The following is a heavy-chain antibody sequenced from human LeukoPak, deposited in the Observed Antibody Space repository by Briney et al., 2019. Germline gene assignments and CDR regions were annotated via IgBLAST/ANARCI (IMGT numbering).Heavy chain of an antibody. D-gene: IGHD3-16*01. Sequence: PSGTLSLTCAVSGGSISSSNWWSWVRQPPGKGLEWIGSIYYSGSTYYNPSLKSRVTISVDTSKNQFSLKLSSVTAADTAVYYCARRGGLGDFDYWGQGTLVTVSS. CDR1: GGSISSSNW. J-gene: IGHJ4*02. V-gene: IGHV4-4*02. CDR3: ARRGGLGDFDY. CDR2: IYYSGST.